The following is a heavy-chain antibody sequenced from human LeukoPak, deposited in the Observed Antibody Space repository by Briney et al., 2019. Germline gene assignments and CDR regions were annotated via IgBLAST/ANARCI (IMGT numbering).Heavy chain of an antibody. V-gene: IGHV1-18*01. Sequence: ASVKVSCKASGYTFTSYGISWVRQAPGQGLEWMGWIIAYNGNTNYAQKLQGRVTMTTDTSTSTAYMELRSLRSDDTAVYYCARGRAMYYYDSSGYSDYWGQGTLVTVSS. CDR2: IIAYNGNT. J-gene: IGHJ4*02. CDR3: ARGRAMYYYDSSGYSDY. D-gene: IGHD3-22*01. CDR1: GYTFTSYG.